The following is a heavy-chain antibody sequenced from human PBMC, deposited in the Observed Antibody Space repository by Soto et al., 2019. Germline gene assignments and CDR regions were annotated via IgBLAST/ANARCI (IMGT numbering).Heavy chain of an antibody. V-gene: IGHV5-51*01. Sequence: GESLKVSCQASGYSFTNYWIAWVRQIPGKVLEWMGIIYPGDSDTRYSPSFQGQVTISADKSISTAYLQWSSLKASDTAMYYCARHCIQAAGFDYWGQGALVTVSS. CDR1: GYSFTNYW. CDR3: ARHCIQAAGFDY. CDR2: IYPGDSDT. J-gene: IGHJ4*02. D-gene: IGHD6-13*01.